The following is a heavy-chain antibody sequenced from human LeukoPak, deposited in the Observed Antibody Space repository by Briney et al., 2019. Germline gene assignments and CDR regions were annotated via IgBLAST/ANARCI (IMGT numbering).Heavy chain of an antibody. D-gene: IGHD1-26*01. CDR2: INSDGSRT. Sequence: PGGSLRLSCAASGFTFTSYWMHWVRQAPGKGLVWVSRINSDGSRTSYADSVKGRFTISRDNAKNTLYLQMNSLRADDTAVYYCAREPWELSSKDAFDIWGQGTMVTVSS. CDR3: AREPWELSSKDAFDI. CDR1: GFTFTSYW. V-gene: IGHV3-74*01. J-gene: IGHJ3*02.